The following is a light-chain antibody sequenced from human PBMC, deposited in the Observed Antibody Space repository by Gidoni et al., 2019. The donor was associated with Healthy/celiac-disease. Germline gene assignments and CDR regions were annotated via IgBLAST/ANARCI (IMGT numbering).Light chain of an antibody. CDR2: RNN. CDR3: AAWDDSLSGRWV. Sequence: QSVLTQPPSASGTPRQRVTISCSGSSSNIGSNYVYWYQQLPGTAPKLLIYRNNQRPSGVPDRFSGSKSGTSASLAISGLRSEDEADYYCAAWDDSLSGRWVFGGGTKLTVL. CDR1: SSNIGSNY. J-gene: IGLJ3*02. V-gene: IGLV1-47*01.